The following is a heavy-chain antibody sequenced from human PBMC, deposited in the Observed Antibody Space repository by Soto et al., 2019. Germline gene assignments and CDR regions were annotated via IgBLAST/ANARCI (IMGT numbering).Heavy chain of an antibody. CDR3: ARGRGDYENWNFDL. Sequence: EVQLVESGDALVQPGGSLRVSCEGSGFTFSTYGMHWVRQAPGKGLEFVSSTSGSGRRTSYADSVKGRFIISSDNSKNTLYLQMGSLRIEDKGVYYCARGRGDYENWNFDLWGRGSLVTVSS. CDR2: TSGSGRRT. J-gene: IGHJ2*01. D-gene: IGHD4-17*01. CDR1: GFTFSTYG. V-gene: IGHV3-64*02.